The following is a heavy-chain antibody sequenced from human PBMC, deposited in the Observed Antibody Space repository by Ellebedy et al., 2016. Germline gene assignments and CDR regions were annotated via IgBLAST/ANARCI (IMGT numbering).Heavy chain of an antibody. CDR1: GFTFSSYG. CDR2: ISSSSSYT. J-gene: IGHJ4*02. Sequence: GGSLRLSCAASGFTFSSYGMHWVRQAPGKGLEWVSYISSSSSYTNYADSVKGRFTISRDNAKNSLYLQMNSLRAEDTAVYYCAREGEQLLDGGYFDYWGQGTLVTVSS. CDR3: AREGEQLLDGGYFDY. V-gene: IGHV3-21*05. D-gene: IGHD1-1*01.